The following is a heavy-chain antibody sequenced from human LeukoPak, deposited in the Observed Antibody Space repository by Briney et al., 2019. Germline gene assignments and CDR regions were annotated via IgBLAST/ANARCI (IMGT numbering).Heavy chain of an antibody. V-gene: IGHV3-23*01. J-gene: IGHJ4*02. Sequence: PGGSLRLSCAASGFTFSRYAMNWVRQAPGKGLEWVSSISGSGDSTNHADSVKGRFTISRDNSKNTLYLRMNSLRVEDTAVYYCAKDHEAKIHDYGDQFDYWGQGTLVTVSS. CDR2: ISGSGDST. D-gene: IGHD4-17*01. CDR3: AKDHEAKIHDYGDQFDY. CDR1: GFTFSRYA.